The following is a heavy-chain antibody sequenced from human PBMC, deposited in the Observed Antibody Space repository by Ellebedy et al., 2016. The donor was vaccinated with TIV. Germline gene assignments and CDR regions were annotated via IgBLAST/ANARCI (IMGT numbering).Heavy chain of an antibody. J-gene: IGHJ6*02. CDR2: IYSTGST. CDR1: GGSMIAYY. V-gene: IGHV4-4*07. CDR3: ARDTDREVSDV. Sequence: MPSETLSLTCSVSGGSMIAYYCIWVRQPAGRKLECIGRIYSTGSTNYNPSLKSRVTMSLDTSKNQFSLRLTSVTAADTAVYYCARDTDREVSDVWGQGTTVTVSS. D-gene: IGHD5/OR15-5a*01.